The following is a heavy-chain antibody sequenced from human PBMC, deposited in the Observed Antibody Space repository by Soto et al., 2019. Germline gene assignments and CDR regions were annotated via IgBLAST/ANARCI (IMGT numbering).Heavy chain of an antibody. V-gene: IGHV4-31*03. CDR2: IYYSGIT. Sequence: SETLSLTCTVSGGSISSGGYYWSWIRQHPGKGLEWIGYIYYSGITYYNPSLKSRVTISVDTSKNQFSLKLSSVTAADTAVYYCAREGYYDSSGYYAPRAFDIWGQGTMVTVSS. CDR1: GGSISSGGYY. D-gene: IGHD3-22*01. J-gene: IGHJ3*02. CDR3: AREGYYDSSGYYAPRAFDI.